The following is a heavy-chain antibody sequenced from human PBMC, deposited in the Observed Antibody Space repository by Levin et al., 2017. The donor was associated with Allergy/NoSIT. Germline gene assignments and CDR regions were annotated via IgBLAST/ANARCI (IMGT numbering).Heavy chain of an antibody. CDR3: ARGSAIRYCSSTSCYRWDNWFDP. D-gene: IGHD2-2*02. CDR2: INHSGST. J-gene: IGHJ5*02. V-gene: IGHV4-34*01. CDR1: GGSFSGYY. Sequence: SETLSLTCAVYGGSFSGYYWSWIRQPPGKGLEWIGEINHSGSTNYNPSLKSRVTISVDTSKNQFSLKLSSVTAADTAVYYCARGSAIRYCSSTSCYRWDNWFDPWGQGTLVTVSS.